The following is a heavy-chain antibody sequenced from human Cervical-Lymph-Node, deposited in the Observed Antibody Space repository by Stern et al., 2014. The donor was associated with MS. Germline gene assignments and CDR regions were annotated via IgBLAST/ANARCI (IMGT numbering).Heavy chain of an antibody. V-gene: IGHV5-51*01. D-gene: IGHD5-18*01. CDR3: ASGPDSYGFSY. Sequence: EMQLVESGAEVKKPGESLKISCKGSGYSFTTYWIGWVRQMPGKGLEWMGIIYPGDSDTRYSPSFQGRATMSADKSIRTAYLQWSSLKASDTAMYYCASGPDSYGFSYWGQGTLVTVSP. CDR2: IYPGDSDT. CDR1: GYSFTTYW. J-gene: IGHJ4*02.